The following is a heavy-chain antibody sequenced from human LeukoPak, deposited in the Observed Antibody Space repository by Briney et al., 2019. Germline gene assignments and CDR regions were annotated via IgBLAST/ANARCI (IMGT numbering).Heavy chain of an antibody. D-gene: IGHD4-17*01. J-gene: IGHJ3*02. CDR3: TREYGFMTTVFHAFDI. V-gene: IGHV4-39*07. CDR1: GGSISSYY. Sequence: SETLSLTCTVSGGSISSYYWGWIRQPPGKGLEWIGSVYYSGNTYYNSSLKSRVTISVDTSKNQFSLKLSSVTAADTAIYYCTREYGFMTTVFHAFDIWGQGTMVTVSS. CDR2: VYYSGNT.